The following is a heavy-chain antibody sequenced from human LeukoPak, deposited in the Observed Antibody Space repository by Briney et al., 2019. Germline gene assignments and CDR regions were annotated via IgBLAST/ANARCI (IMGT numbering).Heavy chain of an antibody. Sequence: GASVKVSCKASGYTFTYRYLHWVRQAPGQALEWMGWITPFNGNTNYAQKFQDRVTITRDRSMSTAYMELSSLRSGDTAMYYCASYCSSTSCSTHDAFDIWGQGTMVTVSS. J-gene: IGHJ3*02. CDR1: GYTFTYRY. V-gene: IGHV1-45*02. D-gene: IGHD2-2*01. CDR3: ASYCSSTSCSTHDAFDI. CDR2: ITPFNGNT.